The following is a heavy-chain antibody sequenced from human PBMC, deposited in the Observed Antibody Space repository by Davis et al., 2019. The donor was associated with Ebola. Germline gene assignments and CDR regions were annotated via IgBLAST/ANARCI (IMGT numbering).Heavy chain of an antibody. Sequence: GGSLRLSCAASGFTFSTYAMSWVRQAPGKGLEWVSGISGRGAGTYSADSVKGRFTISRDNSKNTLYLQMNSLRAEDTAVYYCARSYHDILTGYYYWGQGTLVTVSS. CDR3: ARSYHDILTGYYY. J-gene: IGHJ4*02. D-gene: IGHD3-9*01. CDR1: GFTFSTYA. V-gene: IGHV3-23*01. CDR2: ISGRGAGT.